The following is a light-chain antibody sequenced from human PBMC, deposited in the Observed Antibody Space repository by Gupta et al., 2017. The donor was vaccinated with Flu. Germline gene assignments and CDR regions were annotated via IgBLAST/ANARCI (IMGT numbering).Light chain of an antibody. CDR1: QSLLASNDHNY. V-gene: IGKV2-28*01. J-gene: IGKJ4*01. CDR2: FVS. CDR3: MQTLQAPFT. Sequence: DIVMTQSPLSLPVTPGEPASISCRSSQSLLASNDHNYLAWYLQKPGQSPQLLISFVSNRASGVPDRFSGSGSGTDFTLKISRVEAEDVGVYYCMQTLQAPFTFGGGTKVEIK.